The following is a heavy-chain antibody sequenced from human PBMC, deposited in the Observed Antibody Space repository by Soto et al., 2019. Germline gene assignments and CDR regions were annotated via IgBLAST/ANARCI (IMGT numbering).Heavy chain of an antibody. CDR1: GFTFSSYA. Sequence: QVQLVESGGGVVQPGRSLRLSCAASGFTFSSYAMHWVRQAPGKGLEWVAVISYDGSNKYYADSVKGRFTISRDNSKNTLYLQMNSLRAEDTAVYYCARDKAARQRAYYGMDVW. CDR2: ISYDGSNK. J-gene: IGHJ6*01. V-gene: IGHV3-30-3*01. CDR3: ARDKAARQRAYYGMDV. D-gene: IGHD6-6*01.